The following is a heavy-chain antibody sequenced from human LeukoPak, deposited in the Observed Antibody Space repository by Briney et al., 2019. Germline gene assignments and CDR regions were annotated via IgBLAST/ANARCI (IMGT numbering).Heavy chain of an antibody. CDR3: VHVWSGSNAFAI. V-gene: IGHV3-11*01. CDR2: ISSRGSTI. CDR1: GSTFSDYY. D-gene: IGHD3-3*01. J-gene: IGHJ3*02. Sequence: GGSLRLSCAVSGSTFSDYYMSWIRQAPGKGLDWVSYISSRGSTIYYADSVKGRFTISRDNTKSSLYPQMNSLRAEDTAVYYCVHVWSGSNAFAIWGQGTMVTVSS.